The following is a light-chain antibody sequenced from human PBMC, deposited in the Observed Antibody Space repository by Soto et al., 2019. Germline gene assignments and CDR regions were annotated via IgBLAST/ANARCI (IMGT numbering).Light chain of an antibody. CDR3: QQSYSALCT. CDR1: QSISSS. V-gene: IGKV1-39*01. Sequence: DIQMTQSPSSLSASVGDRVTITCRASQSISSSLNWYQQKPGKAPKLLIYAASSLQSGVPSRFSGSGSGTDFTLTISRLQPEEFATYNFQQSYSALCTFGQGTKGEVK. J-gene: IGKJ1*01. CDR2: AAS.